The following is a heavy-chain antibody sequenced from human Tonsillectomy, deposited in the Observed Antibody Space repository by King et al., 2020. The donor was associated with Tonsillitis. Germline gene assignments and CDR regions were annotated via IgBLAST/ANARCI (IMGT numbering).Heavy chain of an antibody. J-gene: IGHJ4*02. CDR1: GFTFSTYG. CDR3: AKDWAGATSLFDY. CDR2: IRFDGNKK. Sequence: VQLVVSGGGVVQPGGSLRLSCAASGFTFSTYGIHWVRQAPGKGLEWVAFIRFDGNKKYYAASVKGRFTISRDNSKNTLYLQMNSLRAEDTAVYYCAKDWAGATSLFDYWGQGTLVTVSS. D-gene: IGHD1-26*01. V-gene: IGHV3-30*02.